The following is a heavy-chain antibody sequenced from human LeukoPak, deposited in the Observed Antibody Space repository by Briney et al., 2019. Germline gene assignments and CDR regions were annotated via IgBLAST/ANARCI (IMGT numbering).Heavy chain of an antibody. Sequence: ASVTVSFEASGYTFTIYDINWVRQATGQGLEWMGWMNPNSGNTGYAQKFQGRVTMTRNTSISTAYMELSSLRSEDTAVYYCARATSIAARRGYYYYYMDVWGKGTTVTVSS. V-gene: IGHV1-8*01. CDR1: GYTFTIYD. CDR2: MNPNSGNT. CDR3: ARATSIAARRGYYYYYMDV. J-gene: IGHJ6*03. D-gene: IGHD6-6*01.